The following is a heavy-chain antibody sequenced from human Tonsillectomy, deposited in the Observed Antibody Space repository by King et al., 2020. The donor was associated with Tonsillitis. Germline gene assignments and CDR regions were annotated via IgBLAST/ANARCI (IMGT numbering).Heavy chain of an antibody. D-gene: IGHD2-21*02. J-gene: IGHJ4*02. CDR1: GFTFSRYA. V-gene: IGHV3-23*04. CDR3: AKDTRVVVTANIDY. Sequence: VQLVESGGGLVQPGGSLRLSCAASGFTFSRYAMNWVRQAPGKGLEWVLGISGSGGSTYYADSMKGRFTISRDNSKNTLSLQMSSLRVEDTAVYYCAKDTRVVVTANIDYWGQGTLVTVSS. CDR2: ISGSGGST.